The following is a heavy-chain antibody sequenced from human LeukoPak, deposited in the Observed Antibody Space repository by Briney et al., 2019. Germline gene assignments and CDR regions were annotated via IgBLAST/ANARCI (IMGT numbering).Heavy chain of an antibody. CDR3: AREPGELDYFDY. J-gene: IGHJ4*02. Sequence: SETLSLTCTVSGGSISSYYWSWIRQPPGKGLEWIGYIYYSGSTNYNPSLKSRVTISVDTSKNQFSLKLSSVTAADTAVYYCAREPGELDYFDYWGQGTLVTVSS. CDR1: GGSISSYY. CDR2: IYYSGST. V-gene: IGHV4-59*01. D-gene: IGHD3-10*01.